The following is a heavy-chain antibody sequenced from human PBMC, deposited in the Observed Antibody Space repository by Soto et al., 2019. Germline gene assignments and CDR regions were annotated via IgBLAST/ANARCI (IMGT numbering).Heavy chain of an antibody. J-gene: IGHJ6*02. CDR2: ISGSGGST. CDR3: AKLTQGHYDFWSGYYTVAYGMDV. CDR1: GFTFSSYA. V-gene: IGHV3-23*01. Sequence: VRLSCAASGFTFSSYAMSWVRQAPGKGLEWVSAISGSGGSTYYADSVKGRFTISRDNSKNTLYLQMNSLRAEDTAVYYCAKLTQGHYDFWSGYYTVAYGMDVWGQGTTVTVSS. D-gene: IGHD3-3*01.